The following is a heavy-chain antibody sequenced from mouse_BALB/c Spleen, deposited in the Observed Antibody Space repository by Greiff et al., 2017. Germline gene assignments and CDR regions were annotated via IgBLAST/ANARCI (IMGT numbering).Heavy chain of an antibody. V-gene: IGHV2-9*02. J-gene: IGHJ2*01. Sequence: VKLMESGPGLVAPSQSLSITCTVSGFSLTSYGVHWVRQPPGKGLEWLGVIWAGGSTNYNSALMSRLSISKDNSKSQVFLKMNSLQTDDTAMYYCARGFYDGYTEYFDYWGQGTTLTVSS. CDR3: ARGFYDGYTEYFDY. CDR2: IWAGGST. CDR1: GFSLTSYG. D-gene: IGHD2-3*01.